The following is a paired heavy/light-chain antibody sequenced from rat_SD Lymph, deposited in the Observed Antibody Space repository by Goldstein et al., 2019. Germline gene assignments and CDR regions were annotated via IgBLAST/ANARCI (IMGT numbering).Heavy chain of an antibody. CDR2: IKPKSTNYAT. J-gene: IGHJ2*01. CDR1: GFTFSTAW. Sequence: EVQLMETGGGLVQPGKSLKLTCATSGFTFSTAWMNWVRQSPEKGLEWIARIKPKSTNYATEYAESVKGRFTISRDDSKSSIYLQMNSLKEEDTATYYCTRGGGWGQGVMVTVSS. D-gene: IGHD1-11*01. V-gene: IGHV6-10*01. CDR3: TRGGG.
Light chain of an antibody. CDR3: AQTTHFPNT. V-gene: IGKV1S14*01. Sequence: DVVMTQTPPSLSVAIGQSVSISCKSSQSLVYSDGKTYLHWLLQSPGRSPKRLIYQVSNLGSGVPDRFSGTGSQKDFTLKISRVEAEDLGVYYCAQTTHFPNTFGAGTKLELK. CDR1: QSLVYSDGKTY. J-gene: IGKJ2-1*01. CDR2: QVS.